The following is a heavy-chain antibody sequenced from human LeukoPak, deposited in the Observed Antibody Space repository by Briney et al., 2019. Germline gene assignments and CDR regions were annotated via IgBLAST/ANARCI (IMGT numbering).Heavy chain of an antibody. J-gene: IGHJ4*02. CDR3: AILATNGGYDY. Sequence: SETLSLTCTVSGGSISSSSYYWGWIRQPPGRGLEWIGSIYYSGSTYYNPSLKSRVTISVDTSKNQFSLKLSSVTAADTAVYYCAILATNGGYDYWGQGTLVTVSS. CDR2: IYYSGST. V-gene: IGHV4-39*01. CDR1: GGSISSSSYY. D-gene: IGHD1-14*01.